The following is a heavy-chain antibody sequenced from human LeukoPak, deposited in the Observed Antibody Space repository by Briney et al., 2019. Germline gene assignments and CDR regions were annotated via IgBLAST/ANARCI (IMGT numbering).Heavy chain of an antibody. Sequence: SETLSLTCTASGASLNSYYWSWIRQPAGKGLEWIGRIYSGGSTNYNPSLKSRVTLSVDTSKNQFSLRLSSLTVADTAVYYCAREGRYGDYEGYWGQGTLVTASS. J-gene: IGHJ4*02. CDR2: IYSGGST. CDR1: GASLNSYY. D-gene: IGHD4-17*01. V-gene: IGHV4-4*07. CDR3: AREGRYGDYEGY.